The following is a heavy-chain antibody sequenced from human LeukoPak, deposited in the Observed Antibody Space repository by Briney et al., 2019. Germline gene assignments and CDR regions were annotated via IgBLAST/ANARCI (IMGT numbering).Heavy chain of an antibody. Sequence: SVKVSCKASGGTFSSYAISWVRQAPGQGLEWMGGIIPIFGTANYAQKFQGRVTITTDESTSTAYMELSSLRAEDTAVYYCAKEREVVAAYFDYWGQGTLDTVSS. CDR2: IIPIFGTA. CDR1: GGTFSSYA. CDR3: AKEREVVAAYFDY. J-gene: IGHJ4*02. D-gene: IGHD2-15*01. V-gene: IGHV1-69*05.